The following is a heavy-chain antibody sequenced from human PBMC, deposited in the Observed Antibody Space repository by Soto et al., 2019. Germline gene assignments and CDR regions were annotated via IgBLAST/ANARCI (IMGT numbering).Heavy chain of an antibody. J-gene: IGHJ4*02. D-gene: IGHD1-7*01. CDR3: VHRHRQYTWNYVYFDD. CDR2: TSCSGGST. Sequence: PGGPLILSCSASGFTFSSYAMSCVRHAPGKRLEWVSATSCSGGSTYYAASVKSRLTITKDTSKKQVVLTMTNMDPVDTATYYCVHRHRQYTWNYVYFDDWGQGTLVTVS. V-gene: IGHV3-23*01. CDR1: GFTFSSYA.